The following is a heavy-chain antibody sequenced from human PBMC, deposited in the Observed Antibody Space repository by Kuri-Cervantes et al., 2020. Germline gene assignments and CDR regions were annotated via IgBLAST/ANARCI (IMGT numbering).Heavy chain of an antibody. V-gene: IGHV3-30-3*01. J-gene: IGHJ4*02. D-gene: IGHD1-26*01. CDR2: ISYDGSNK. CDR1: GFTFSSYA. CDR3: ARERIVGAAADY. Sequence: LSLTCAASGFTFSSYAMHWVRQAPGKGLEWVAVISYDGSNKYYADSVKGRFTISRDNSKNTLYLQMNSLRAEDTAVYYCARERIVGAAADYWGQGTLVTVSS.